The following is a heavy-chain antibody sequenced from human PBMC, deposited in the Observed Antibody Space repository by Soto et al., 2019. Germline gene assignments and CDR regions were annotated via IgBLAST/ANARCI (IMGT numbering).Heavy chain of an antibody. V-gene: IGHV3-30*04. Sequence: QVQVVESGGGVVQPGRSLRLSCAASGFTFSRYAIHWVRQAPGKGLEWVAVISKDGSNKYYVDSVKGRFTISRDNSRNTLYLQMNSLRDEDAAVYYCARSRSGAVADSFDFWAQGTLVTVSS. D-gene: IGHD3-10*01. CDR3: ARSRSGAVADSFDF. J-gene: IGHJ4*02. CDR2: ISKDGSNK. CDR1: GFTFSRYA.